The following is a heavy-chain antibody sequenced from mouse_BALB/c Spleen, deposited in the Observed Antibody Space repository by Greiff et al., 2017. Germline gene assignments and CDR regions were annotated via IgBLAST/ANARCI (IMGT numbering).Heavy chain of an antibody. J-gene: IGHJ3*01. CDR3: AREGGYGNPFAY. V-gene: IGHV3-6*02. Sequence: VQLKQSGPGLVKPSQSLSLTCSVTGYSITSGYYWNWIRQFPGNKLEWMGYISYDGSNNYNPSLKNRISITRDTSKNQFFLKLNSVTTEDTATYYCAREGGYGNPFAYWGQGTLVTVSA. CDR1: GYSITSGYY. D-gene: IGHD2-1*01. CDR2: ISYDGSN.